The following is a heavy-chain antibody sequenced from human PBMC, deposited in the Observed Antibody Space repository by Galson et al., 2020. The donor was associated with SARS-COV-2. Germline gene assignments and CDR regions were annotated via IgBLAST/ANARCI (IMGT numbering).Heavy chain of an antibody. V-gene: IGHV3-21*01. CDR3: ARAVVDPVMGDMGAFDV. J-gene: IGHJ3*01. CDR1: GFTFSTYS. Sequence: GESLKISCVVSGFTFSTYSMNWVRQAPGKGLEWVSSISSSGTYRYYADSAKGRFTISGDSAKNSLFLQMNSLRVEDTAIYYCARAVVDPVMGDMGAFDVWGQGTMVTISS. CDR2: ISSSGTYR. D-gene: IGHD5-18*01.